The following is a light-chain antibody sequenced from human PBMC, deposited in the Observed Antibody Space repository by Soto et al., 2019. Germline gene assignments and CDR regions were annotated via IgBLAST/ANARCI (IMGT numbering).Light chain of an antibody. Sequence: QAVVTQEPSLTVSPGGTVTLTCDSSTGPVTSGHYPHWFQQKPGQAPRTLICDTSNRHSWTPARFSGSLLGDKAALTLSDAQHEDEAEYYCLVIYTGVGEVFGTGTKVTVL. CDR2: DTS. CDR1: TGPVTSGHY. J-gene: IGLJ1*01. V-gene: IGLV7-46*01. CDR3: LVIYTGVGEV.